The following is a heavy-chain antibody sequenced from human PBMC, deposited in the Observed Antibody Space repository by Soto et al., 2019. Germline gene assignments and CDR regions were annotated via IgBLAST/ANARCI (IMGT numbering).Heavy chain of an antibody. CDR1: GYTFTSYD. V-gene: IGHV1-8*01. CDR3: ARSPLGGYDSSGYYYYYGMDV. J-gene: IGHJ6*02. Sequence: QVQLVQSGAEVKKPGASVKVSCKASGYTFTSYDINWVRQATGQGLEWMGWMNPNSGNTGYAQKFQGRVTMTRNTSISTAYMELSSLRSEDTAVYYCARSPLGGYDSSGYYYYYGMDVWGQGTTVTVSS. D-gene: IGHD3-22*01. CDR2: MNPNSGNT.